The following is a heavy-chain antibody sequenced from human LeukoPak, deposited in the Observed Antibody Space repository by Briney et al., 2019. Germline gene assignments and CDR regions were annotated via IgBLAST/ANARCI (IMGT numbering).Heavy chain of an antibody. V-gene: IGHV3-21*01. D-gene: IGHD2-15*01. CDR3: AREVVVAATAWYFDL. CDR2: ISSSSSYI. J-gene: IGHJ2*01. CDR1: GFTFSSYS. Sequence: GSLRLSCAASGFTFSSYSMNWVRQAPGKGLEWVSSISSSSSYIYYADSVKGRFTISRDNAKNSLYLQMNSLRAEDTAVYYCAREVVVAATAWYFDLWGRGTLVTVSS.